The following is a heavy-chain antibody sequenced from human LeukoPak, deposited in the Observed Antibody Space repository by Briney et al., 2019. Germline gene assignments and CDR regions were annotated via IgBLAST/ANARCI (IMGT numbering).Heavy chain of an antibody. CDR3: ARDRTLAVATHPNWYFDL. D-gene: IGHD6-19*01. V-gene: IGHV3-21*01. CDR2: ISSGRRHI. J-gene: IGHJ2*01. Sequence: GGSLRLSCAASGFSFNNYSMNWVRQAPGKGLEWVSSISSGRRHIFYADSLKGRFTISRDNAKNSLFLQMNSLRAEDTAVYYCARDRTLAVATHPNWYFDLWGRGTLVTVSS. CDR1: GFSFNNYS.